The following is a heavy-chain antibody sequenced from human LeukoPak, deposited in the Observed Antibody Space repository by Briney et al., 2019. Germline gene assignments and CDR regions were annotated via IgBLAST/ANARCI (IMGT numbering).Heavy chain of an antibody. CDR1: GITLSNYG. CDR3: AKRGVVIRVILVGFHKEAYYFDS. V-gene: IGHV3-23*01. Sequence: GGSLRLSCAVSGITLSNYGMSWVRQAPGKGPEWVAGISGSGGSAYYADAVKGRFTISRDNPKNTPYLQMNSLRVEDTAVYFCAKRGVVIRVILVGFHKEAYYFDSWGQGALVTVSS. CDR2: ISGSGGSA. D-gene: IGHD3-22*01. J-gene: IGHJ4*02.